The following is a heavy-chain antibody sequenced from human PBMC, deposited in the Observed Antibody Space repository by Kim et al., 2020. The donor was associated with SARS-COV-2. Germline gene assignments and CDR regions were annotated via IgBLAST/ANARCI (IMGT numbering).Heavy chain of an antibody. J-gene: IGHJ6*02. CDR3: ARALTMVRGAPYGMEV. D-gene: IGHD3-10*01. V-gene: IGHV3-13*01. Sequence: VKGRFTISRENAKNSWYLQMNSLRAGDTAVYYCARALTMVRGAPYGMEVWGQGTTVTVSS.